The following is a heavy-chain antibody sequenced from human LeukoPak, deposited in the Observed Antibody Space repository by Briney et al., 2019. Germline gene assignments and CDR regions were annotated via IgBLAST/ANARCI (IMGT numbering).Heavy chain of an antibody. CDR1: GFTVGGTY. CDR3: AGATKWLAHDF. CDR2: IFDAGRT. J-gene: IGHJ4*02. D-gene: IGHD6-19*01. Sequence: PGGSMRLSCAASGFTVGGTYMSWVRQAAGKGWQWVSTIFDAGRTTYAESVQGRFTISRDSYMNTLFLQMNSLRADDTAVYYCAGATKWLAHDFWGQGILVTVSS. V-gene: IGHV3-53*01.